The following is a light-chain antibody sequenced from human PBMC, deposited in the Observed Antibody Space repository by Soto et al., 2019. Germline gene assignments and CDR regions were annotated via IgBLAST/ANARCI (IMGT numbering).Light chain of an antibody. CDR1: SGSVSTANN. CDR2: RPS. Sequence: QTVVTQESSFSVSPGGTVTLTCGLISGSVSTANNPNWYQQTPGQSPRTLIYRPSTRSSGVPDRFSGSILGNKAALTITGAQADDESDYYCALFMGNGISVFGTGTKLTVL. V-gene: IGLV8-61*01. CDR3: ALFMGNGISV. J-gene: IGLJ1*01.